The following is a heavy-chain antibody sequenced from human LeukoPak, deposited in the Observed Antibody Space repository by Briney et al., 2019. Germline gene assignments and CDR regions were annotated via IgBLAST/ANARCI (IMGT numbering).Heavy chain of an antibody. CDR2: TYYSGNT. D-gene: IGHD6-19*01. CDR3: ARRRAGRDWFDP. CDR1: GGSINNSSFY. V-gene: IGHV4-39*01. J-gene: IGHJ5*02. Sequence: SETLSLTCTVSGGSINNSSFYWGWIRQPPGQGLEWIGSTYYSGNTYYNPSLKSRVTISVDTSKNQFSLKLSSVTATDTAVYYCARRRAGRDWFDPWGQGTLVTVSS.